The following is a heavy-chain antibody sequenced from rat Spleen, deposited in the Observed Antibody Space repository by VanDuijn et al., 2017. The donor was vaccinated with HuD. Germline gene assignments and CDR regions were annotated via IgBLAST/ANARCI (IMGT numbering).Heavy chain of an antibody. Sequence: EVQLVESGGGLVQPGRSLKLSCAASGFTFSNYGMHWIRQAPTKGLEWVASISPSGGSTYYRDSVKGRFTISRDNAKSSLYLQMDSLRSEDTATYYCTTAYYYSSGDYWYFDFWGPGTMVTVSS. D-gene: IGHD1-2*01. CDR1: GFTFSNYG. CDR2: ISPSGGST. V-gene: IGHV5-19*01. CDR3: TTAYYYSSGDYWYFDF. J-gene: IGHJ1*01.